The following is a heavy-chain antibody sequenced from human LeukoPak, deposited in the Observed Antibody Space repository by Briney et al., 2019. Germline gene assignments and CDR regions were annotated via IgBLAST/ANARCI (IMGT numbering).Heavy chain of an antibody. CDR2: IYPGDSDT. CDR1: GYSFTSYW. D-gene: IGHD1-26*01. Sequence: GESLKTSFQGSGYSFTSYWIGWVRQIPGKGLEWMGIIYPGDSDTRFSPSFQGQVTISVDKSINTAYLQWSSLQASDTAMYYCGMSGDRVPLQDDVFDVWGQGTMVTVST. V-gene: IGHV5-51*01. J-gene: IGHJ3*01. CDR3: GMSGDRVPLQDDVFDV.